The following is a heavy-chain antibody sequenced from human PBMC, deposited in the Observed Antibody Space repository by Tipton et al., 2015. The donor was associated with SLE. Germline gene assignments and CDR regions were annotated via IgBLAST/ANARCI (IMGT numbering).Heavy chain of an antibody. CDR1: GGSIRTYY. Sequence: TLSLTCTVSGGSIRTYYWSWIRQPPGKGLEWNGYIYYSGSTNYNPSLKSRVTISVDTSKNQFSLKLSSVTAADTAVYYCAGRSRGWFDPWGQGTLVTVSS. J-gene: IGHJ5*02. V-gene: IGHV4-59*01. CDR3: AGRSRGWFDP. D-gene: IGHD5/OR15-5a*01. CDR2: IYYSGST.